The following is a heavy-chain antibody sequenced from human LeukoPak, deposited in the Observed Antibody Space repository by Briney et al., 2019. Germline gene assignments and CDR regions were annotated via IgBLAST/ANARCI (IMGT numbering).Heavy chain of an antibody. CDR2: IYYSGST. J-gene: IGHJ6*03. D-gene: IGHD1-26*01. CDR1: GGSISSYY. CDR3: ARTGGSFYFYYYMDV. V-gene: IGHV4-59*01. Sequence: SETLSLTCTVSGGSISSYYWSWIRQPPGKGLEWIGYIYYSGSTNYNPSLKSRVTISVDTSKNQFSLKLRPVTAADTAVYYCARTGGSFYFYYYMDVWGKGTTVTVSS.